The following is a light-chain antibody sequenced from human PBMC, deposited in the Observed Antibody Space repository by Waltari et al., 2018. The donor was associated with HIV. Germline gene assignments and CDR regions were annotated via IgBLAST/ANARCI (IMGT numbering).Light chain of an antibody. Sequence: QSALTQPPSLSGAPGQPLTTSFTGTNHNIGAGYAVYWYHQPPGTAPNLLISGNTYRPSGVPDRFSGSKSGTSASLTITGLLPEDEADYYCQSYDTGLSGSRVFGGGTKVTVL. V-gene: IGLV1-40*01. J-gene: IGLJ3*02. CDR3: QSYDTGLSGSRV. CDR1: NHNIGAGYA. CDR2: GNT.